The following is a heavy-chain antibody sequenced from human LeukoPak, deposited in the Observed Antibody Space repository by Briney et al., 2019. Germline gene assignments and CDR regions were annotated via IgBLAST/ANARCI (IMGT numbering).Heavy chain of an antibody. D-gene: IGHD6-13*01. J-gene: IGHJ5*02. CDR1: GYTFTSYG. CDR3: ARGEDSSSWYGVWFDP. V-gene: IGHV1-18*01. Sequence: VASVKVSCKASGYTFTSYGISWVRQAAGQGREGMGWISAYNGNTNYAQKLQGRVTMTTDTSTSTAYMELRSLRSDDTAVYYCARGEDSSSWYGVWFDPWGQGTLVTVSS. CDR2: ISAYNGNT.